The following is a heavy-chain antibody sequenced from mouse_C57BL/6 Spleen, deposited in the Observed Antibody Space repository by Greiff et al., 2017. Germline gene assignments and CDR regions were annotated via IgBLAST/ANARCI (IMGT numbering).Heavy chain of an antibody. CDR2: INPNNGGT. CDR3: ARSGDGDYYAMDY. J-gene: IGHJ4*01. Sequence: DVKLQESGPELVKPGASVKMSCKASGYTFTDYNMHWVKQSHGKSLEWIGYINPNNGGTSYNQKFKGKATLTVNKSSSTAYMELRSLTSEDSAVYYCARSGDGDYYAMDYWGQGTSVTVSS. D-gene: IGHD3-2*02. V-gene: IGHV1-22*01. CDR1: GYTFTDYN.